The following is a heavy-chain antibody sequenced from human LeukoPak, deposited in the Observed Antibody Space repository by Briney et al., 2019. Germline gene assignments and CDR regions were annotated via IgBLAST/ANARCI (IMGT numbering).Heavy chain of an antibody. V-gene: IGHV1-2*02. CDR1: GYTFTGYY. CDR2: INPNSGGT. CDR3: ASYYDSLDAFDI. Sequence: ASVKVSCKASGYTFTGYYMHWVRQAPGQGLEWMGWINPNSGGTNYAQKFQGRVTMTRNTSISTAYMELSSLRSEDTAVYYCASYYDSLDAFDIWGQGTMVTVSS. D-gene: IGHD3-22*01. J-gene: IGHJ3*02.